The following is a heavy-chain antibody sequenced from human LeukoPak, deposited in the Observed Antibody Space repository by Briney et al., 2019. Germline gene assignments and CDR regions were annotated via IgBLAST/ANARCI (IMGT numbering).Heavy chain of an antibody. D-gene: IGHD3-22*01. Sequence: GGSLRLSCAASGNYWMHWVRQAPGKGLVWVSRINSDGSSTNYADSVKGRFTISRDNAKNTLYLQVNSLRAEDTAVYFCARGTNYYDSTGMSDWGQGTLVTVSS. CDR3: ARGTNYYDSTGMSD. CDR2: INSDGSST. J-gene: IGHJ4*02. V-gene: IGHV3-74*01. CDR1: GNYW.